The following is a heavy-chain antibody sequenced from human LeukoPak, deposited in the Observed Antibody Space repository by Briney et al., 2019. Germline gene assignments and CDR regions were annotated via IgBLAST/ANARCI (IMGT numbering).Heavy chain of an antibody. J-gene: IGHJ4*02. Sequence: GGSLRLSCAASGFTVSTNYVSWVRQAPGKGLEWVSVIYRSGSTYYADSVKGRFTLSRDISKNTLYLQMNSLRAEDTAVYYCVRDASWGQGTLVTVSS. CDR2: IYRSGST. V-gene: IGHV3-66*01. CDR3: VRDAS. CDR1: GFTVSTNY.